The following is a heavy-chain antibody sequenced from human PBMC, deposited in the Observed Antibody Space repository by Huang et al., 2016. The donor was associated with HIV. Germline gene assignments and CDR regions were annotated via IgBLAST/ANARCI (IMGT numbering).Heavy chain of an antibody. V-gene: IGHV3-33*04. CDR1: GFILSNYG. J-gene: IGHJ4*02. D-gene: IGHD3-22*01. Sequence: VQLIESGGGVVQPGKSLRLSCAMSGFILSNYGMHWVRQAPGKGLKWVAFIRNDGMKKNEGESVRGRFTVGRDNGNNTLFLQMRSLGVDDTAVYYCARGDYYDSSGYHPGYFDYWGQGILVTVSS. CDR2: IRNDGMKK. CDR3: ARGDYYDSSGYHPGYFDY.